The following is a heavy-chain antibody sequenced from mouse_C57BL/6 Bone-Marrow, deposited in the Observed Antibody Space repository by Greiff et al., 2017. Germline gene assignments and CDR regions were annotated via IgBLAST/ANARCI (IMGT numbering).Heavy chain of an antibody. J-gene: IGHJ1*03. Sequence: VQLQQSGAELVRPGSSVKMSCKTSGYTFTSYGLNWVKQRPGQGLEWIGNIYIGNGYTEYNEKFKGKATLTSDTSSTTAYMQLSRLTSEDSAIYCSARNGYYWDFDVWGTGTTVTVSS. CDR2: IYIGNGYT. CDR3: ARNGYYWDFDV. D-gene: IGHD2-2*01. V-gene: IGHV1-58*01. CDR1: GYTFTSYG.